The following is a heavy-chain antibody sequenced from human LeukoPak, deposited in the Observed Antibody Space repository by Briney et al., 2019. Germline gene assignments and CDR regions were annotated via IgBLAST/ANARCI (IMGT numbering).Heavy chain of an antibody. D-gene: IGHD2-15*01. CDR1: GFTFSSYE. J-gene: IGHJ4*02. V-gene: IGHV3-48*03. Sequence: GGSLRLSCAASGFTFSSYEMNWVRQAPGKGLEWVSYISSSGSTIYYADSVKVRFTISRDNAKNSLYLQMNSLRAEDTAVYYCASAAVVVVAATDYWGQGTLVTVSS. CDR3: ASAAVVVVAATDY. CDR2: ISSSGSTI.